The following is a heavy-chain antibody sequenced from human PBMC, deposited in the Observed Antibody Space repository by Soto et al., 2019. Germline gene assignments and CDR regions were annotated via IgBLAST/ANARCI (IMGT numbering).Heavy chain of an antibody. Sequence: PGGSLRLSCAVSGFTVSNIYMSWVRQAPGKALECVSVIYGGDTTYYADSVKGRFTVSRDNSKNTQYLQMSSLRADDTAVYYCVKGEYYYDSSGYYPFDYWGQGTLVTVSS. CDR3: VKGEYYYDSSGYYPFDY. D-gene: IGHD3-22*01. CDR1: GFTVSNIY. V-gene: IGHV3-66*01. J-gene: IGHJ4*02. CDR2: IYGGDTT.